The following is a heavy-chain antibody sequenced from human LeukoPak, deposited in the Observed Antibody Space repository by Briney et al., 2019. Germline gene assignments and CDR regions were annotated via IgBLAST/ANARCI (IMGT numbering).Heavy chain of an antibody. D-gene: IGHD6-19*01. CDR1: GYTFSGYY. J-gene: IGHJ3*01. CDR2: INPSSGAT. Sequence: ASVKVSFKASGYTFSGYYIHWVRQAPGQGLEWMGWINPSSGATRYAQEFQDRVAMSSDTSITTAYMGLSRLRSDDTAVYYCTKDQGIAVAGTDWGQGTMVTVSS. V-gene: IGHV1-2*02. CDR3: TKDQGIAVAGTD.